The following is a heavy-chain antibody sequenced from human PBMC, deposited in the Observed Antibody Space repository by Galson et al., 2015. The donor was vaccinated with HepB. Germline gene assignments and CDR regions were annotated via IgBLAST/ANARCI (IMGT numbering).Heavy chain of an antibody. CDR2: IRYDGGNQ. Sequence: SLRLSCAASGFTFSSYGMYWVRQAPGKGLEWVAYIRYDGGNQYYADSVKGRFTISRDNSKNTLYLQMNSLRAEDTAVYYCARVLWFGEKYYIDYWGQGTLVTVSS. CDR1: GFTFSSYG. J-gene: IGHJ4*02. D-gene: IGHD3-10*01. CDR3: ARVLWFGEKYYIDY. V-gene: IGHV3-30*02.